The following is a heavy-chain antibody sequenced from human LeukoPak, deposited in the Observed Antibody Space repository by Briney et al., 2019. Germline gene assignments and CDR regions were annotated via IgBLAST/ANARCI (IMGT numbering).Heavy chain of an antibody. CDR3: ARGGYNHAFDI. D-gene: IGHD5-24*01. Sequence: PGGSLRLSCTASGFTFSSYWIHWVRQPPGKGLLWVSRINSDGGDTIYADSVRGRFTISRDNAKNTLYLQMNSLGAEDTAVYYCARGGYNHAFDIWGQGTVVTVSS. CDR2: INSDGGDT. V-gene: IGHV3-74*01. CDR1: GFTFSSYW. J-gene: IGHJ3*02.